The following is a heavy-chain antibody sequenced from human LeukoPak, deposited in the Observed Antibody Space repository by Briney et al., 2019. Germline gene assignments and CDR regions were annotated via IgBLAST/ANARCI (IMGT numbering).Heavy chain of an antibody. CDR2: ITRNSGNI. Sequence: PGGSLRLSCAASGFTFDDYAMHWVRQAPGKGLERVSGITRNSGNIGYADSLKGRFTTSCVNAKNSLYLKMNSLRAEDTALYYCTKDRARTLNAFDVWGQGTMVTVSS. J-gene: IGHJ3*01. CDR3: TKDRARTLNAFDV. D-gene: IGHD1-14*01. V-gene: IGHV3-9*01. CDR1: GFTFDDYA.